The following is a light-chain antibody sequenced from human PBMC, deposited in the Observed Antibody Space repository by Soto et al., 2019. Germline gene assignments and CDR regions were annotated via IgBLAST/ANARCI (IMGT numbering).Light chain of an antibody. V-gene: IGLV2-8*01. J-gene: IGLJ1*01. Sequence: QSPLTHPACVSWSPLQSITISCTVTSSDFGGYNYVSWYQQHRFKAGKVVMCEVDERPSWVPYRCCCCKSGNTASLTVSGLQAEDEADYYCSSYAGSSNVFGTGTKVTVL. CDR1: SSDFGGYNY. CDR3: SSYAGSSNV. CDR2: EVD.